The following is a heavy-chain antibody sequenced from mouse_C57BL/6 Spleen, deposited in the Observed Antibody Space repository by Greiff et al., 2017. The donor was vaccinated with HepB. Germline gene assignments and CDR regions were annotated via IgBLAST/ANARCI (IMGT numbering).Heavy chain of an antibody. CDR3: ARHEGYDYRYFDY. CDR1: GFTFSSYG. CDR2: ISSGGSYT. V-gene: IGHV5-6*01. J-gene: IGHJ2*01. D-gene: IGHD2-4*01. Sequence: EVKVVESGGDLVKPGGSLKLSCAASGFTFSSYGMSWVRQTPDKRLEWVATISSGGSYTYYPDSVKGRFTISRDNAKNTLYLQMSSLKSEDTAMYYCARHEGYDYRYFDYWGQGTTLTVSS.